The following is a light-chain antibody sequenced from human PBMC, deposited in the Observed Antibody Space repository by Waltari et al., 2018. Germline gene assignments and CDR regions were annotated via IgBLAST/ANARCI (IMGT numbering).Light chain of an antibody. J-gene: IGLJ3*02. Sequence: QSALTQTDSVSGSPGQSITISCTGTSSDIGSHNIVSWYQKSPGKAPRLIIYEDNKRPSGSSNRFSGSKSGNTASLTIFGLQAEDEGEYYCCSYAGRRSLMFGGGTKVTVL. CDR3: CSYAGRRSLM. CDR1: SSDIGSHNI. CDR2: EDN. V-gene: IGLV2-23*01.